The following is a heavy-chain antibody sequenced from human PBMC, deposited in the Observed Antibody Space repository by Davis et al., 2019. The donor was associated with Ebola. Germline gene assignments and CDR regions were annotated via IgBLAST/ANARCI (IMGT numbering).Heavy chain of an antibody. CDR1: GFTFSSYS. J-gene: IGHJ6*02. CDR2: ISSSSSYI. D-gene: IGHD2-2*01. V-gene: IGHV3-21*01. Sequence: GGSLRLSCAASGFTFSSYSMNWVRQAPGKGLEWVSSISSSSSYIYYADSVKGRFTISRDNSKNTLYLQMNSLRAEDTAVYYCARGGYIVVVPAAIYGMDVWGQGTTVTVSS. CDR3: ARGGYIVVVPAAIYGMDV.